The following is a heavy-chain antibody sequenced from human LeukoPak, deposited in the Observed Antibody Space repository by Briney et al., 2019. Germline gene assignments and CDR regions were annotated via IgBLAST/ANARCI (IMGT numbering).Heavy chain of an antibody. CDR1: GFTFSSYA. CDR2: ISYDGSNK. Sequence: QSGRSLRLLCAASGFTFSSYAMHWVRQAPGKGLEGVEVISYDGSNKYYADSVKGRFTISRDNSKNTLYLQMNSLRAEDTAVYYCARSTMVRGVIFDYRGQGTLVTVSS. J-gene: IGHJ4*02. CDR3: ARSTMVRGVIFDY. V-gene: IGHV3-30*04. D-gene: IGHD3-10*01.